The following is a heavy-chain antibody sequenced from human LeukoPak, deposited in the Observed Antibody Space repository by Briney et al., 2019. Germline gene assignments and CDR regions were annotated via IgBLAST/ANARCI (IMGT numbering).Heavy chain of an antibody. CDR2: MNPNSGNT. D-gene: IGHD3-22*01. V-gene: IGHV1-18*01. J-gene: IGHJ4*02. CDR3: ARDLIAYYYDSSGYLPNDY. Sequence: ASVKVSCKASGYTFTSYDINWVRQATGQGLEWMGWMNPNSGNTNYAQKLQGRVTMTTDTSTSTAYMELRSLRSDDTAVYYCARDLIAYYYDSSGYLPNDYWGQGTLVTVSS. CDR1: GYTFTSYD.